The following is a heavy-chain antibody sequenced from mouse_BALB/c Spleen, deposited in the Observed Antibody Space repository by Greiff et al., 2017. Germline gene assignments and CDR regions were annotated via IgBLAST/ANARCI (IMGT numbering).Heavy chain of an antibody. V-gene: IGHV1-18*01. J-gene: IGHJ4*01. CDR2: INPNNGGT. D-gene: IGHD2-2*01. Sequence: EVQLQQSGPELVKPGASVKIPCKASGYTFTDYNMDWVKQSHGKSLEWIGDINPNNGGTIYNQKFKGKATLTVDKSSSTAYMELRSLTSEDTAVYYCARWGSLYYGYDGAMDYWGQGTSVTVSS. CDR1: GYTFTDYN. CDR3: ARWGSLYYGYDGAMDY.